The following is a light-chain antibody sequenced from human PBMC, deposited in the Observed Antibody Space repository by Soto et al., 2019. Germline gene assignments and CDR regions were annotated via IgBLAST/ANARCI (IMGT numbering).Light chain of an antibody. V-gene: IGLV2-11*01. J-gene: IGLJ1*01. CDR1: SSDVGGYNY. CDR3: CSYAGSYTYV. CDR2: DVS. Sequence: QSALTQPRSVSASPGQSVTISCTGTSSDVGGYNYVSWYQQHPGKAPKLMIYDVSKRPSGVPDRFSGSKSGNTASLTISGLQGEDEADYYCCSYAGSYTYVFGSGTKLTVL.